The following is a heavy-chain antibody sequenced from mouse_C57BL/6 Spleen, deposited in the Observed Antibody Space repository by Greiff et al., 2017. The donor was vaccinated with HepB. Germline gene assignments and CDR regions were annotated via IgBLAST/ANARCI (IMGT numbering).Heavy chain of an antibody. CDR3: ARGSDYYGMGAMDY. CDR1: GYTFTSYW. D-gene: IGHD1-1*01. V-gene: IGHV1-69*01. Sequence: QVQLQQPGAELVMPGASVKLSCKASGYTFTSYWMHWVKQRPGQGLEWIGEIDPSDSYTNYNQKFKGKSTLTVDKSSSTAYMQLSSLTSEDSAVYYCARGSDYYGMGAMDYWGQGTSVTVSS. J-gene: IGHJ4*01. CDR2: IDPSDSYT.